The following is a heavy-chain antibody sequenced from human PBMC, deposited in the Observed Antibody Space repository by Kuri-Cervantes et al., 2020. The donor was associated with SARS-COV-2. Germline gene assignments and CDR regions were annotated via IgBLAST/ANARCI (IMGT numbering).Heavy chain of an antibody. V-gene: IGHV3-15*01. D-gene: IGHD3-3*01. CDR2: IKSKTDGGTT. Sequence: GGSLRLSCTASGFTFGDYAMSWVRQAPGKGLEWVGRIKSKTDGGTTDYAAPVKGRFTISRDNSKNTLYLQMNSLRAEDTAVYYCATFFGVVISNAFDIWGQGTMVTVSS. J-gene: IGHJ3*02. CDR3: ATFFGVVISNAFDI. CDR1: GFTFGDYA.